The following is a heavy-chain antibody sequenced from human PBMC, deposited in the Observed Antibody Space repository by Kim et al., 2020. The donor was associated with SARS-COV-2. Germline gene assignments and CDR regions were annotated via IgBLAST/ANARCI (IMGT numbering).Heavy chain of an antibody. Sequence: GGSLRLSCAASGFTFSSYAMHWVRQAPGKGLEWLALIAYDGTNKYYADSVKGRFTISRDNSKNTLYLQMNSLSPEDTAVYYCARTYSGSFSDAFDIWGQGTMVTVSS. J-gene: IGHJ3*02. V-gene: IGHV3-30*04. CDR3: ARTYSGSFSDAFDI. CDR2: IAYDGTNK. CDR1: GFTFSSYA. D-gene: IGHD1-26*01.